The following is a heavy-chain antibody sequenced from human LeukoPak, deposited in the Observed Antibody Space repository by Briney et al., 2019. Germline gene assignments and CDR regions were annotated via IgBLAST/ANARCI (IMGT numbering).Heavy chain of an antibody. CDR1: GGPFRGFF. CDR2: ISHSGSS. Sequence: PSETLSLTCAVYGGPFRGFFWSWIRQAPGKGLEWIGEISHSGSSNYNPSLKSRITISVDTSKNQFSLKLSSVTAADTAVYYCAREDIVVVPAAKVYYYYMDVWGKGTTVTVSS. J-gene: IGHJ6*03. CDR3: AREDIVVVPAAKVYYYYMDV. V-gene: IGHV4-34*01. D-gene: IGHD2-2*01.